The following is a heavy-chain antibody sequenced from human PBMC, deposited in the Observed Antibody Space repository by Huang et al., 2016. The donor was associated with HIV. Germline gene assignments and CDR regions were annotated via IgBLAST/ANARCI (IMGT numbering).Heavy chain of an antibody. V-gene: IGHV5-51*03. CDR2: IYPSGSDT. D-gene: IGHD6-19*01. J-gene: IGHJ3*02. CDR1: GDTFTNSW. CDR3: ARRQWLRQTGGAFNI. Sequence: QLVQSGAEVKKPGESLKISCKGSGDTFTNSWIGWGGEMPGKGVEWMGIIYPSGSDTKDSPSFQGQVTLSADKSISTAVLQWSILKASDTAMYYGARRQWLRQTGGAFNIWGQGTMVSVSS.